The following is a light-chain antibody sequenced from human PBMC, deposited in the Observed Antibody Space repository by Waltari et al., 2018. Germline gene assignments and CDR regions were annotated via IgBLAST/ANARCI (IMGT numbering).Light chain of an antibody. J-gene: IGLJ2*01. Sequence: QSALTQPASVSGSPGQSIIISCTGTSSDVGGYNFVSWYQQHPGKAPKLMVYGVSHRPSGVSHRFSGSKSGNTASLTISGLQAEDEADYYCNSYTSSSTVIFGGGTKLTVL. V-gene: IGLV2-14*01. CDR1: SSDVGGYNF. CDR2: GVS. CDR3: NSYTSSSTVI.